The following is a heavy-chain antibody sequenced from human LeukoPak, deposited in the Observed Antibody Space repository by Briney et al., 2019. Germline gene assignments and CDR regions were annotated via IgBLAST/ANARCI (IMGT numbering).Heavy chain of an antibody. CDR3: ARDREWPEDAFDI. J-gene: IGHJ3*02. V-gene: IGHV1-69*05. CDR1: GGTFSSYA. CDR2: IIPIFGTA. Sequence: ASVKVSCKASGGTFSSYAISWVRQAPGQGLEWMGGIIPIFGTANYAQKFQGGVTITTDESTSTAYMELSSLRSEDTAVYYCARDREWPEDAFDIWGQGTMVTVSS. D-gene: IGHD2-8*01.